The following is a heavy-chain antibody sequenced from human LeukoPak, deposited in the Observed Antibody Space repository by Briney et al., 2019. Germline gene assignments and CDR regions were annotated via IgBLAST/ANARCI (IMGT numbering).Heavy chain of an antibody. CDR1: GYTXTGYY. CDR2: INPSSGDT. CDR3: ARDRHWNQGNFDY. D-gene: IGHD1-1*01. Sequence: ASVKVSCKASGYTXTGYYIHWVRQAPGQGLEWMGWINPSSGDTNYAQKFQGRVTMTRDTSINTAFMELGRLRSDDTAVYYCARDRHWNQGNFDYWGQGTLVTVSS. J-gene: IGHJ4*02. V-gene: IGHV1-2*02.